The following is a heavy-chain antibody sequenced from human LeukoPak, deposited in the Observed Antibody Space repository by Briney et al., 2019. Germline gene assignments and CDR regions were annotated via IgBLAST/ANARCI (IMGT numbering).Heavy chain of an antibody. D-gene: IGHD5-24*01. CDR3: ARDPEDGFLDDWLDP. J-gene: IGHJ5*02. CDR1: GFTFSSYE. V-gene: IGHV3-48*03. Sequence: GGSLRHSCAASGFTFSSYEMNWVRQAPGKGLEWVSYISSSGSTIYYADSVKGRFTISRDNAKNSLYLQMNSLRAEDTAAYYCARDPEDGFLDDWLDPWGQGTLVTVSS. CDR2: ISSSGSTI.